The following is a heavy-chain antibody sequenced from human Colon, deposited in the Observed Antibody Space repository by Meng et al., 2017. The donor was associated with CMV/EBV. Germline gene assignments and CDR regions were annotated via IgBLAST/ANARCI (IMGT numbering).Heavy chain of an antibody. CDR2: ISSSGSTI. CDR3: AREREDFWSGRGSFDY. CDR1: GFTFSSYE. V-gene: IGHV3-48*03. D-gene: IGHD3-3*01. Sequence: GGSLRLSCAASGFTFSSYEMNWVRQAPGKGLEWVSYISSSGSTIYYADSVKGRFTISRDNAKNSLYLQMNSLRAEDTAVYYCAREREDFWSGRGSFDYWGQGTLVTVSS. J-gene: IGHJ4*02.